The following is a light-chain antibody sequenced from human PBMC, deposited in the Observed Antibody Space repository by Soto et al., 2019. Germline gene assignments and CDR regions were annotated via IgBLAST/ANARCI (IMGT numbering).Light chain of an antibody. V-gene: IGKV4-1*01. Sequence: EIVMTQSPDSLAVSLGERATINCKSSQSVLYSSNKYHLAWYQQRPGQPPKSLIFWASTRESGVPDRFSGSGSGTDFTLTISSLQAEDVAVYYCQQYHTTPWTFGQGTKVEIK. CDR3: QQYHTTPWT. CDR2: WAS. CDR1: QSVLYSSNKYH. J-gene: IGKJ1*01.